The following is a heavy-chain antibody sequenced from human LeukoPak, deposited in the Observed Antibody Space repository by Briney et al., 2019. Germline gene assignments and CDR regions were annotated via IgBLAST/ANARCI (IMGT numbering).Heavy chain of an antibody. CDR1: GFTFSSYA. D-gene: IGHD3-22*01. J-gene: IGHJ5*02. CDR2: ISGSGGST. V-gene: IGHV3-23*01. CDR3: ARGRGTDYYDSSGYSNWFDP. Sequence: GGSLRLSCAASGFTFSSYAMSWVRQAPGKGLEWVSAISGSGGSTYYADSVKGRFTISRDNSKNTLYLQMNSLRAEDTAVYYCARGRGTDYYDSSGYSNWFDPWGQGTLVTVSS.